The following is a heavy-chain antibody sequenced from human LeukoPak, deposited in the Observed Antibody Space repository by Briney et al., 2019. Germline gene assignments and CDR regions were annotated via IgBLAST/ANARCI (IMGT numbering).Heavy chain of an antibody. CDR1: GYTFTSYG. D-gene: IGHD5-24*01. CDR3: ARLVPDGYAQTD. V-gene: IGHV1-18*01. CDR2: ISAYNGNT. J-gene: IGHJ4*02. Sequence: GASVKVSCKAPGYTFTSYGISWVRQAPGQGLEWMGWISAYNGNTNYAQRLQGRVTMTTDTSTSTAYMELRSLRSDDTAVYYCARLVPDGYAQTDWGQGTLVTVSS.